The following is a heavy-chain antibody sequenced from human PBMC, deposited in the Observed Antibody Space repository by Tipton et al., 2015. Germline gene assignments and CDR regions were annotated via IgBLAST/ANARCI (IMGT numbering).Heavy chain of an antibody. V-gene: IGHV4-61*01. J-gene: IGHJ2*01. CDR2: IYHSEST. D-gene: IGHD3-22*01. Sequence: TLSLTCSVSGDSVNSAFYFWSWVRQPPGKGLGWIGYIYHSESTTCNPSHKSRVTISVDASKNQFSLKLSSVTAADTAVYYSAREGYYSDSSGYPDYWYFDIWGRGTLVTVSS. CDR3: AREGYYSDSSGYPDYWYFDI. CDR1: GDSVNSAFYF.